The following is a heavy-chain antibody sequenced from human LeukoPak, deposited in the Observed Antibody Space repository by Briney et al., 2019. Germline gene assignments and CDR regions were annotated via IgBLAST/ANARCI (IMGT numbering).Heavy chain of an antibody. CDR3: ARDQVARDIVVVLAATGTIDY. J-gene: IGHJ4*02. CDR2: INPNSGDT. D-gene: IGHD2-15*01. CDR1: GYTFSGYY. V-gene: IGHV1-2*02. Sequence: AAVKVSCKASGYTFSGYYMHWVRQAPGQGLEWMGWINPNSGDTNYAQKFQGRVTMTRDTSISTAYMELSRLKSDDTAVYYCARDQVARDIVVVLAATGTIDYWRQGTLVTVSS.